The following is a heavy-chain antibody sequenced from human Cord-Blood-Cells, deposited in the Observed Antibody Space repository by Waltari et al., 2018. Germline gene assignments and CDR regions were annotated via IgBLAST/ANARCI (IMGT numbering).Heavy chain of an antibody. Sequence: QLQLQESGPGLVKPSETLSLTCTVSGGSISSSSYYWGWIRQPPGQGLEWIGSIYYSGSTYYNPSLKSRVTISVDTSKNQFSLKLSSVTAADTAVYYCARRDIVVVPAAIKLGSDAFDIWGQGTMVTVSS. CDR3: ARRDIVVVPAAIKLGSDAFDI. CDR1: GGSISSSSYY. J-gene: IGHJ3*02. D-gene: IGHD2-2*02. V-gene: IGHV4-39*01. CDR2: IYYSGST.